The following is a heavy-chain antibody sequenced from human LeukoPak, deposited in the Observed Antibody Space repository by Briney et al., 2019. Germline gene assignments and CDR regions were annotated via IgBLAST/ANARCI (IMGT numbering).Heavy chain of an antibody. Sequence: GGSLRLSCAASGFTFSSYSMNWVRQALGKGLEWVSSISSSSSYIYYADSVKGRFTISRDNAKNSLYLQMNSLRAEDTAVYYCARDQATYYYDSSGCDYWGQGTLVTVSS. J-gene: IGHJ4*02. CDR3: ARDQATYYYDSSGCDY. CDR2: ISSSSSYI. CDR1: GFTFSSYS. D-gene: IGHD3-22*01. V-gene: IGHV3-21*01.